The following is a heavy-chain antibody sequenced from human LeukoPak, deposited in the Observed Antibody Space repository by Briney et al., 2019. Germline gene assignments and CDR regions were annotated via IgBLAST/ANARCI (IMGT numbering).Heavy chain of an antibody. CDR2: INAYNGHT. Sequence: ASVKVSCKTSGYTFTSYGISWVRQAPRQGLERMGWINAYNGHTKYAKKAHGRGTMTTDTSARIAYMELRSLRFDDTALSYCARDRGVDYDILTGQDPDYWGQGTLVTVSS. V-gene: IGHV1-18*04. D-gene: IGHD3-9*01. J-gene: IGHJ4*02. CDR1: GYTFTSYG. CDR3: ARDRGVDYDILTGQDPDY.